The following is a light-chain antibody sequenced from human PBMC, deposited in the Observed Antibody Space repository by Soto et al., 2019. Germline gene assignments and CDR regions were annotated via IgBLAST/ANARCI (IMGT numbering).Light chain of an antibody. V-gene: IGKV3-15*01. J-gene: IGKJ5*01. CDR3: QQYNNWPS. Sequence: EVVMTQSPATLSVSPGERATLSCRASQTVSRNLAWYQQRPGQAPRLLMYDISTRAAGVPARFSGSGSETEFTLTIRSLQSEDFAVYFCQQYNNWPSFGQGTRLENK. CDR2: DIS. CDR1: QTVSRN.